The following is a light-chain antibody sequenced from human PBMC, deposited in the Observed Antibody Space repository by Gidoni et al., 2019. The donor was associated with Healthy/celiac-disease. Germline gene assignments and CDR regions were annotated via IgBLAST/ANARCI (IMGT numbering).Light chain of an antibody. Sequence: DIQMTQSPSSLSASVGDRGTITCRASQGIRSDLGWYQQKPGKAPKRLIYAASSLQSGVPSRFSGSFSETDFTLTIRSLQPEDFATYYCLQHNSYPRTFGQGTRLEIK. V-gene: IGKV1-17*01. CDR2: AAS. CDR1: QGIRSD. CDR3: LQHNSYPRT. J-gene: IGKJ5*01.